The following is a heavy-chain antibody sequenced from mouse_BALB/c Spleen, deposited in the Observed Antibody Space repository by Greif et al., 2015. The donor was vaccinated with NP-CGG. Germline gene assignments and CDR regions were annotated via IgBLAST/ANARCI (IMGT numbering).Heavy chain of an antibody. Sequence: EVKLVESGGGLVKLGGSLKLSCAASGFTFSSYYMSWVRQTPEKRLELVAAINSNGGSTYYPDAVKGRFTISRDNAKNTLYLQMSSPKSEDTALYYCARGGLRGAMDYWGQGTSVTVSS. D-gene: IGHD2-2*01. CDR3: ARGGLRGAMDY. J-gene: IGHJ4*01. CDR2: INSNGGST. CDR1: GFTFSSYY. V-gene: IGHV5-6-2*01.